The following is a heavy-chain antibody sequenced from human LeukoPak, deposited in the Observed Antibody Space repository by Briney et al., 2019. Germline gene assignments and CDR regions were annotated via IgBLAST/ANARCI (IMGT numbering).Heavy chain of an antibody. CDR1: GYTFTSYY. Sequence: ASVKVSCKASGYTFTSYYMHWVRQAPRQGLEWMGIINPSGGSTSYAQTFQGRVTMTRETSTSTVYMELNRLRSEDTAVYYCSRGGPLERPKYNWFDPWGQGTLVTVSS. CDR2: INPSGGST. J-gene: IGHJ5*02. D-gene: IGHD1-1*01. V-gene: IGHV1-46*01. CDR3: SRGGPLERPKYNWFDP.